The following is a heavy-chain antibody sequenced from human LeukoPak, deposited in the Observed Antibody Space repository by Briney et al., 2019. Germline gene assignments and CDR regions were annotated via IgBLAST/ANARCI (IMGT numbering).Heavy chain of an antibody. V-gene: IGHV3-73*01. Sequence: GGSLRLSCAASGFTFSGSAMHWVRQASGKGLEWVGRIRSKANSYATAYAASVKGRFTISRDDSKNTAYLQMNSLKTEDTAVYYCTGTYYYDSSGYQTWGQATLVNVSS. CDR2: IRSKANSYAT. CDR1: GFTFSGSA. D-gene: IGHD3-22*01. J-gene: IGHJ4*02. CDR3: TGTYYYDSSGYQT.